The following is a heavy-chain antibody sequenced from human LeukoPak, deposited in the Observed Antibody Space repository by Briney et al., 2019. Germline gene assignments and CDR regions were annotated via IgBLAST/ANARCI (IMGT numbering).Heavy chain of an antibody. D-gene: IGHD2-8*01. V-gene: IGHV1-69*05. Sequence: SVKVSCKASGGTFSSYAISWVRQAPGQGLEWMGGIIPIFGTANYAQKFQGRVTITTDESTSTAYMELSSLGSEGTAVYYCARGPYDVLMVYAFDCWGQGTLVTVSS. CDR3: ARGPYDVLMVYAFDC. J-gene: IGHJ4*02. CDR1: GGTFSSYA. CDR2: IIPIFGTA.